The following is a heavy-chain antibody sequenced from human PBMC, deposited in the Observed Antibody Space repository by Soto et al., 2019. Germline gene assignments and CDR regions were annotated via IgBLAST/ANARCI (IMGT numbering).Heavy chain of an antibody. CDR2: IMPGSSHI. CDR3: ARELVIALLPADSFDP. D-gene: IGHD3-9*01. CDR1: GFTFSIYS. J-gene: IGHJ5*02. Sequence: GGSLRLSCAASGFTFSIYSMNWVRQAPGKGLEWVSYIMPGSSHIFYADSVKGRFTISRDNAKNSLYLQMNSLRADDSALYYCARELVIALLPADSFDPWGQGTLVTVSS. V-gene: IGHV3-48*01.